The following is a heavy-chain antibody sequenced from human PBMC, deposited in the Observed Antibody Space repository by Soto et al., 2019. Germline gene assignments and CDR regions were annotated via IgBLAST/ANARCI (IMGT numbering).Heavy chain of an antibody. CDR3: ARDFERENFLTGYYLGDYYGMDV. CDR2: IWYDGSNK. J-gene: IGHJ6*02. V-gene: IGHV3-33*01. CDR1: GFTFSSYG. Sequence: LRLSCAASGFTFSSYGMHWVRQAPGKGLEWVAVIWYDGSNKYYADSVKGRFTISRDNSKNTLYLQMNSLRAEDTAVYYCARDFERENFLTGYYLGDYYGMDVWGRGTNVTVSS. D-gene: IGHD3-9*01.